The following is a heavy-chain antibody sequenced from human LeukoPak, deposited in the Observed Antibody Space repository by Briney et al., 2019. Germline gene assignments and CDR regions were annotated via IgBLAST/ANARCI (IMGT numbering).Heavy chain of an antibody. V-gene: IGHV3-30*03. Sequence: GRSLRLSCAASGFTFSSYGMHWVRQAPGKGLEWVAVISYGGSNKYYGDSVKGRFTISRDNSKNTLYVQMNSLRAEDTAVYYCERDTWYSSMQIDYWGQGTLVTVSS. J-gene: IGHJ4*02. CDR3: ERDTWYSSMQIDY. CDR2: ISYGGSNK. CDR1: GFTFSSYG. D-gene: IGHD6-13*01.